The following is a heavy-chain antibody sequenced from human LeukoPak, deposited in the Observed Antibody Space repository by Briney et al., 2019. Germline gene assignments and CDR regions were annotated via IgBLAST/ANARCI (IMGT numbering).Heavy chain of an antibody. Sequence: GGSLRLSCAASGFIFSNYWMSWVRQAPGRGLEWVANIKQDGSEQYYVASVKGRFTISRDNAKNSLYLQMNSLRAEDTAVYYCARVYGSGSHTLSYFDYWGQGTLVTVSS. V-gene: IGHV3-7*01. CDR3: ARVYGSGSHTLSYFDY. CDR1: GFIFSNYW. J-gene: IGHJ4*02. CDR2: IKQDGSEQ. D-gene: IGHD3-10*01.